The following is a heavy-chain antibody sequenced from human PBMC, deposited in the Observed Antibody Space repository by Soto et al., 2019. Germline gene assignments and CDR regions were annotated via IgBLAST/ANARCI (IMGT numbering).Heavy chain of an antibody. CDR3: VKDESINWYSGHFRH. CDR2: INWNSGSI. D-gene: IGHD6-13*01. Sequence: EVQLVESGGGLVQPGRSPRLSCAASGFTLDDYAMHWVRQVPGKGLEWVSGINWNSGSIGYADSVKGRFAISRDNAKNSLHLQMNSLRAEDTAFYYCVKDESINWYSGHFRHWGQGTLVTVSS. J-gene: IGHJ1*01. V-gene: IGHV3-9*01. CDR1: GFTLDDYA.